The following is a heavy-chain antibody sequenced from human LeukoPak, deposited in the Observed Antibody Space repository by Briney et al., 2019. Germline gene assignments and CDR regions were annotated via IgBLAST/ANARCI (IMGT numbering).Heavy chain of an antibody. D-gene: IGHD3-22*01. CDR3: ARGAQYYYDSSGYSDY. CDR2: INPNSGGT. Sequence: AASVTVSCKASGYSFTGYYMHWVRQAPGQGLEWMGWINPNSGGTNYAQKFQGRVTMSRDTSISIAYMELSRLGSDDTAVYYCARGAQYYYDSSGYSDYWGQGTLVSVSS. J-gene: IGHJ4*02. V-gene: IGHV1-2*02. CDR1: GYSFTGYY.